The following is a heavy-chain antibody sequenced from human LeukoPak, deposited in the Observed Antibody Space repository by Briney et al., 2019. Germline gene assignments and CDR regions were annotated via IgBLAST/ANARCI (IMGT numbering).Heavy chain of an antibody. V-gene: IGHV4-30-4*01. J-gene: IGHJ6*02. CDR1: GGSISSGDYY. CDR3: ARGLDV. CDR2: IYYSGTT. Sequence: SQTLTLTCTVSGGSISSGDYYWTCIRQPPGKGLEWIGYIYYSGTTHYNPSLKSRVSISVDTAKNQFSLNVSSVTAADTAVYCCARGLDVWGQGTMVTVSS.